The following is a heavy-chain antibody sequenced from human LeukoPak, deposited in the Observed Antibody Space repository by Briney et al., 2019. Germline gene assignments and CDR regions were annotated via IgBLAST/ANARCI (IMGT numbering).Heavy chain of an antibody. Sequence: ASVKVSCKVSGYTLTELSMHWVRQAPGKGLEWMGGFDPEDGETIYAQKFQGRVTMTEDTSTDTAYMELSSLRSEDTAVYYCAPTRYYSSGWSDAFDIWGQGTMVTVSS. CDR2: FDPEDGET. CDR1: GYTLTELS. V-gene: IGHV1-24*01. J-gene: IGHJ3*02. D-gene: IGHD6-19*01. CDR3: APTRYYSSGWSDAFDI.